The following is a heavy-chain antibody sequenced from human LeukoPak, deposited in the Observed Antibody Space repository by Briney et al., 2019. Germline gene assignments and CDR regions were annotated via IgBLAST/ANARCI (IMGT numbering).Heavy chain of an antibody. CDR1: GGSIGSGTYY. J-gene: IGHJ6*03. D-gene: IGHD3-10*01. V-gene: IGHV4-61*03. CDR2: IYYSGST. Sequence: SETLSLTCTVSGGSIGSGTYYWGWIRQSPGKGLEWIGYIYYSGSTNYNPSLKSRVTISVDTSKNRFSLKLRSVTAADTAVYYCARTTTVRGTYYMDVWGKGTTVTVSS. CDR3: ARTTTVRGTYYMDV.